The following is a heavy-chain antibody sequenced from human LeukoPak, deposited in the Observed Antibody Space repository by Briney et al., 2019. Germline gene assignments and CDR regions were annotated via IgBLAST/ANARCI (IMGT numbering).Heavy chain of an antibody. CDR3: ARIVVVPAAMPDTSGFDP. J-gene: IGHJ5*02. CDR1: GYTFTSYD. Sequence: GASVKVSCKASGYTFTSYDINWVRQATGQGLEWMGWMNPNSGNTGYAQKFQGRVTMTRNTSISTAYMELSSLRSEDTAVYYCARIVVVPAAMPDTSGFDPWGQGTLVTVSS. V-gene: IGHV1-8*01. CDR2: MNPNSGNT. D-gene: IGHD2-2*01.